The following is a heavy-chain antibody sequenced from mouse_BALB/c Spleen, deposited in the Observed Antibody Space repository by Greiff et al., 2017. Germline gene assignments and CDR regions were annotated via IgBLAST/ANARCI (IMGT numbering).Heavy chain of an antibody. CDR3: ARESLYYYGSSYVYAMDY. Sequence: VMLVESGPGLVQPSQSLSITCTVSGFSLTSYGVHWVRQSPGKGLEWLGVIWSGGSTDYNAAFISRLSISKDNSKSQVFFKMNSLQANDTAIYYCARESLYYYGSSYVYAMDYWGQGTSVTVSS. V-gene: IGHV2-2*02. CDR1: GFSLTSYG. J-gene: IGHJ4*01. D-gene: IGHD1-1*01. CDR2: IWSGGST.